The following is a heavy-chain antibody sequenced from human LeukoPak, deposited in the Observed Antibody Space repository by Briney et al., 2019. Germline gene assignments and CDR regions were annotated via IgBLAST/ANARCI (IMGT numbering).Heavy chain of an antibody. J-gene: IGHJ4*02. V-gene: IGHV3-30*14. CDR3: ATIPGYSSSWYYFDY. CDR2: ISYDESDK. Sequence: GGSLRLSCAASGFTFSIYAMHWVRQAPGKGLEWVAVISYDESDKYYADSVKGRFTISRDNSKNTLYLQMNSLRAEDTAVYYCATIPGYSSSWYYFDYWGQGTLVTVSS. D-gene: IGHD6-13*01. CDR1: GFTFSIYA.